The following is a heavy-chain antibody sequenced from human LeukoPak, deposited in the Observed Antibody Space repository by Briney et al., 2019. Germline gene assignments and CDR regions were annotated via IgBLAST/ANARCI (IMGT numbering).Heavy chain of an antibody. CDR1: GGTFSSFA. J-gene: IGHJ3*02. V-gene: IGHV1-69*13. Sequence: ASVKVSCKASGGTFSSFAISRVRQAPGQGLEWIGGIIPIFGTTNYAQKFQGRVTVTADESTSTAYMELSSLRSEDTAVYYCARPHIVVIPITPPEDAFDIWGQGTMVTVSS. CDR3: ARPHIVVIPITPPEDAFDI. CDR2: IIPIFGTT. D-gene: IGHD2-2*01.